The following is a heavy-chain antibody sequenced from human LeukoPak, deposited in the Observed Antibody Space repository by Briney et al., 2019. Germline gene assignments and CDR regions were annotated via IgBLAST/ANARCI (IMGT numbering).Heavy chain of an antibody. J-gene: IGHJ5*02. CDR2: IQYDGSNK. V-gene: IGHV3-30*02. Sequence: GGSLRLSCAASGFTFNSYAMHWVRQAPGKGLEWVAFIQYDGSNKYYVDSVKGRFTVSRDNSKNTLYLQMNSLRAEDTAVYYCASGYGSGSGTWGQGTLVTVSS. CDR1: GFTFNSYA. D-gene: IGHD3-10*01. CDR3: ASGYGSGSGT.